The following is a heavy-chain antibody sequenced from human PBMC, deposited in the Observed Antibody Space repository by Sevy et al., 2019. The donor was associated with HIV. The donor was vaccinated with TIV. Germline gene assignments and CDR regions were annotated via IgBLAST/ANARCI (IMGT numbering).Heavy chain of an antibody. CDR2: TRNKADSYTT. CDR1: GFTFSDHY. V-gene: IGHV3-72*01. J-gene: IGHJ4*02. CDR3: ATHAGIAAAGRVFDY. Sequence: GGSLRLSCAASGFTFSDHYMEWVRQAPGKGLEWVGRTRNKADSYTTEYAASVKGRFTISRDDSKNLLYLQMNSLKTGDTAVYYCATHAGIAAAGRVFDYWGQGSLVTVSS. D-gene: IGHD6-13*01.